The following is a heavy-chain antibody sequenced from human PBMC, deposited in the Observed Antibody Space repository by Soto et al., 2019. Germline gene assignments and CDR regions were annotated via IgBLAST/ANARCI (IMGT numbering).Heavy chain of an antibody. Sequence: GGSLXLSCAASGFTFSRYGMHWVRQAPGKGLEWVAVISYDGSNKYYADSVKGRFTISRDNSKNTLYLQMNSLRAEDTAVYYCAKGEDIVVVVAATVSLYGMDVWGQGTTVTVSS. CDR1: GFTFSRYG. CDR3: AKGEDIVVVVAATVSLYGMDV. J-gene: IGHJ6*02. V-gene: IGHV3-30*18. D-gene: IGHD2-15*01. CDR2: ISYDGSNK.